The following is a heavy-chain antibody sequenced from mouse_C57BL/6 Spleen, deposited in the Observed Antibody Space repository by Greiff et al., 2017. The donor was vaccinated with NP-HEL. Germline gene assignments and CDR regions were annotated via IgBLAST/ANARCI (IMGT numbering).Heavy chain of an antibody. CDR2: ISSGGSYT. J-gene: IGHJ2*01. D-gene: IGHD3-2*02. Sequence: EVKLMESGGDLVKPGGSLKLSCAASGFTFSSYGMSWVRQTPDKRLEWVATISSGGSYTYYPDSVKGRFTISRDNAKNTLYLQMSSLKSEDTAMYYCARVSSGYGDYFDYWGQGTTLTVSS. V-gene: IGHV5-6*01. CDR1: GFTFSSYG. CDR3: ARVSSGYGDYFDY.